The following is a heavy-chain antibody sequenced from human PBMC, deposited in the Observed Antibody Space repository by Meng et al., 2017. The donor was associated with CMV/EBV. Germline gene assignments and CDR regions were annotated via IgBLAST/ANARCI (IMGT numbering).Heavy chain of an antibody. V-gene: IGHV3-7*01. J-gene: IGHJ6*02. CDR3: ARDIVVVPAARTNYYYYYGMDV. D-gene: IGHD2-2*01. Sequence: GGSLRLSCAASGFTFSSYWMSWVRQAPGKGLEWVANIKQDGSEKYYVDSVKCRFTISRDNAKNSLYLQMNSLRAEDTAVYYCARDIVVVPAARTNYYYYYGMDVWGQGTTVTVSS. CDR2: IKQDGSEK. CDR1: GFTFSSYW.